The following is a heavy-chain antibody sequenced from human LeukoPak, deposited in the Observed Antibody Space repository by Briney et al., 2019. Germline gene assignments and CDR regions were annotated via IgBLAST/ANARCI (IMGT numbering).Heavy chain of an antibody. Sequence: SETLSLTCTVSGGSISSSSYYWGWIRQPPGKGLEWIGSIYYSGSTYYNPSLKSRVTISVDTSKNQFSLKLSSVTAADTAVYYCARHVIVGATGYYYYMDVWGKGTTVTVSS. CDR1: GGSISSSSYY. D-gene: IGHD1-26*01. J-gene: IGHJ6*03. CDR2: IYYSGST. V-gene: IGHV4-39*01. CDR3: ARHVIVGATGYYYYMDV.